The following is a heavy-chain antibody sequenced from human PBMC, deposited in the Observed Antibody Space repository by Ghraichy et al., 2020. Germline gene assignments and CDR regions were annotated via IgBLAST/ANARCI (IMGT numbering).Heavy chain of an antibody. CDR1: GGSISGFY. J-gene: IGHJ4*02. CDR2: VYYSWST. Sequence: SETLSLTCTVSGGSISGFYWSWIRQRPGKGLEWIGYVYYSWSTSSNPSLKSRVTISVDTSKNQFSLKLSSVTAADTAVYYCARRGSAAFPFDYWGQGTLVNVSS. D-gene: IGHD2-15*01. V-gene: IGHV4-59*01. CDR3: ARRGSAAFPFDY.